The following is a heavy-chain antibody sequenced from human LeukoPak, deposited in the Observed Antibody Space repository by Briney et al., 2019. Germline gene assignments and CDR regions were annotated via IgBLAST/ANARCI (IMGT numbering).Heavy chain of an antibody. V-gene: IGHV5-51*01. Sequence: GESLKISCKGSGYSFTSYWIGWVRQMPGKGLEWMGIIYPGDSDTRYSPSFQGQVTISADKSISTAYLQWSNLKASDTAMYYCARRSIWFGELFYFDYWGQGTLVTVSS. D-gene: IGHD3-10*01. CDR1: GYSFTSYW. CDR3: ARRSIWFGELFYFDY. J-gene: IGHJ4*02. CDR2: IYPGDSDT.